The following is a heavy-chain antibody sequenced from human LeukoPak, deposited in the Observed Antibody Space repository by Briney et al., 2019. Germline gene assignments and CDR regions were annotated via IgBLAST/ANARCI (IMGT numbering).Heavy chain of an antibody. V-gene: IGHV1-24*01. CDR2: FDPEDGET. Sequence: GASVKVSCKVSGYTLTELSMHWVRQAPGKGLEWMGGFDPEDGETIYAQKFQGRVTMTEDTSTDTAYMELSSLRSEDTAVYYCATDLLRSSSWYYFDYWGQGTLVTVSS. D-gene: IGHD6-13*01. CDR1: GYTLTELS. J-gene: IGHJ4*02. CDR3: ATDLLRSSSWYYFDY.